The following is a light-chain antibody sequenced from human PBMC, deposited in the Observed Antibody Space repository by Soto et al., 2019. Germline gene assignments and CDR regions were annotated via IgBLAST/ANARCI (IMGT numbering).Light chain of an antibody. CDR3: QEYRRSSIT. CDR1: QSVSSDY. CDR2: GAS. Sequence: ESVLTQSPGTLSVSPGERATLSCRASQSVSSDYLAWYQQKHGQAPRLLIYGASSKAAGIPDRFNGSWSGTDFTLTITRLEPEDFAVYYWQEYRRSSITVGQGTRLEIK. J-gene: IGKJ5*01. V-gene: IGKV3-20*01.